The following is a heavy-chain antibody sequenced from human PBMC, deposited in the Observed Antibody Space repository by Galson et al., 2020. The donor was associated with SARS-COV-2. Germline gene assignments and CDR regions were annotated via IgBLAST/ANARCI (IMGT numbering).Heavy chain of an antibody. CDR1: GFIFSRDW. CDR3: VRGMGDY. V-gene: IGHV3-74*01. CDR2: INGDGSLI. J-gene: IGHJ4*02. D-gene: IGHD1-26*01. Sequence: TGGSLRLSCAVSGFIFSRDWMHWVRQAPGKGPVWVARINGDGSLISHADSVKGRFTISRDNANNSLYLQMNSLRAEDTAVYSCVRGMGDYWGQGTLVTVSS.